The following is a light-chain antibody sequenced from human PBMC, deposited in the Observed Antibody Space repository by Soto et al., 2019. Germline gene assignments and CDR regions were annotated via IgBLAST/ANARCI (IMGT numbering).Light chain of an antibody. Sequence: QSVLTQPPSVSGAPGQRVTISCTGSSSNIGAGYYVHWYQQLPGRAPKLLIYGITNRPSGVPDRCSGSKSGTTASLAITGLQAEDEADDYCLSFYSGRSVVFGGGTKVTVL. J-gene: IGLJ2*01. CDR2: GIT. V-gene: IGLV1-40*01. CDR3: LSFYSGRSVV. CDR1: SSNIGAGYY.